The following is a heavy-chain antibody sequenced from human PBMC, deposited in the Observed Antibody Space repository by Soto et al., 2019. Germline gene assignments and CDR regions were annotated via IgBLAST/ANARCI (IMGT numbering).Heavy chain of an antibody. D-gene: IGHD6-13*01. CDR2: ISSSDVSR. CDR3: ARSISSWYWFDP. Sequence: GGSLRLSCAASGFTFSTYSMNWVRQAPGKGLEWVSSISSSDVSRYYADSVKGRFTISRDNAKNSLYLKMNSLRAEDTAIYYCARSISSWYWFDPWGQGTLVTVSS. CDR1: GFTFSTYS. V-gene: IGHV3-21*01. J-gene: IGHJ5*02.